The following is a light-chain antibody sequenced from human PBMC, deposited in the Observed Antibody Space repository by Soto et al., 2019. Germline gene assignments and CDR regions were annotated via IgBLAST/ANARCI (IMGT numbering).Light chain of an antibody. J-gene: IGLJ1*01. CDR2: DVS. CDR1: SSDVGGYSY. V-gene: IGLV2-11*01. Sequence: QSALTQPRSVSGSPGHSVTISCTGTSSDVGGYSYVSWYQQHPGKAPKLMISDVSKRPSGVPDRFSGSKFGNTASLTISGLQADDEADYYCCSYAGAFTYVFGSGTKLTVL. CDR3: CSYAGAFTYV.